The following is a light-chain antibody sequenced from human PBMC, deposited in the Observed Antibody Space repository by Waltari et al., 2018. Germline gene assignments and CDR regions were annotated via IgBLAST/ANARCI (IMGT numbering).Light chain of an antibody. J-gene: IGLJ2*01. CDR3: QVWESGTDYPV. CDR2: YDN. CDR1: NIGRQS. V-gene: IGLV3-21*01. Sequence: SYVLTQPPSVSVAPGETARITCGGDNIGRQSVHWYQPRPGQAPILIIYYDNARPSGIPERISGSNSGNTATLIISNVEAGDEATYHCQVWESGTDYPVFGGGTKLTVL.